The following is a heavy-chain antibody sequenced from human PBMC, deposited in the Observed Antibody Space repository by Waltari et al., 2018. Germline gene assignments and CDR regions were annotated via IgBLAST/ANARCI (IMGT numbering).Heavy chain of an antibody. Sequence: EVQLVESGGGLVQPGGSLRLSCEVSGFTFSNYWMHWVRQVPGEGLVGVSRIKHDGTGTIYADSVQGRFTISRDNAKNTLYLQLNSLRGEDTAVYYCGRGYNDRRLDYWGQGTLVTVSS. CDR1: GFTFSNYW. CDR2: IKHDGTGT. V-gene: IGHV3-74*01. D-gene: IGHD1-1*01. CDR3: GRGYNDRRLDY. J-gene: IGHJ4*02.